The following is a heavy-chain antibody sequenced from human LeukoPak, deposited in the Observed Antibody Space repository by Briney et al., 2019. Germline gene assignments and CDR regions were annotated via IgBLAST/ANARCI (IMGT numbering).Heavy chain of an antibody. CDR2: SYTSGSS. Sequence: SETLSLTCTVSGGSISTYYWSWIPQPAGKGLEWIGRSYTSGSSNYNPSLKSRVTISVDKSKNQFSLKLSSVTAADTAVYYCASRSVSGFDYWGQGTLVTVSS. J-gene: IGHJ4*02. D-gene: IGHD6-19*01. CDR3: ASRSVSGFDY. V-gene: IGHV4-4*07. CDR1: GGSISTYY.